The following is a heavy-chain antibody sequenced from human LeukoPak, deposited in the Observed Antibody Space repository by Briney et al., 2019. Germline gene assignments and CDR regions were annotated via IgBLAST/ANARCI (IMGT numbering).Heavy chain of an antibody. CDR1: GFTFSSYA. Sequence: GGSLRLSCAASGFTFSSYAMHWVRQAPGKGLEWVAVISYDGSNKYYADSVKGRSTISRDNSKSMLYLQMNSLRAEDMAVYYCARVLTGYYHWDYWGQGTLVTVSS. CDR2: ISYDGSNK. D-gene: IGHD3-9*01. J-gene: IGHJ4*02. CDR3: ARVLTGYYHWDY. V-gene: IGHV3-30-3*01.